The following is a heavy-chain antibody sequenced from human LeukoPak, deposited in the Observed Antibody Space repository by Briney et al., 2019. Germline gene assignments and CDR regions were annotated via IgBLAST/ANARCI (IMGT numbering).Heavy chain of an antibody. CDR3: VSFYETY. J-gene: IGHJ4*02. V-gene: IGHV3-64D*06. CDR2: ISSNGGTT. CDR1: GFTFSGYW. D-gene: IGHD2-2*01. Sequence: PGGSLRLSCADSGFTFSGYWMNWVRQAPGKGLEYVSGISSNGGTTYYADSVKGRFTISRDNSKNTLYLQMSSLRAEDTAVYYCVSFYETYWGRGTLVTVSS.